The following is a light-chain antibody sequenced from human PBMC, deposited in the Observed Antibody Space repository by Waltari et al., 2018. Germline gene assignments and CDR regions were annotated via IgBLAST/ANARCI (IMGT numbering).Light chain of an antibody. Sequence: EIVLTQSPGTLSLSPGERVTLSCRASQSVGRALAWYQQKPGQAPRLLIYDAFTRATGIADRFSGSGSGTDFSLTISRLDPEDFAVYYCQMYVRLPATFGQGTKVEIK. CDR2: DAF. CDR1: QSVGRA. J-gene: IGKJ1*01. V-gene: IGKV3-20*01. CDR3: QMYVRLPAT.